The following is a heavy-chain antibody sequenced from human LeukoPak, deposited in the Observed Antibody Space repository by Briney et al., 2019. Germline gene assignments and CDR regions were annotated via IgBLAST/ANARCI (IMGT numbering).Heavy chain of an antibody. Sequence: PSETLSLTCTVSGGSISSYYWSWIRQPPGKGLEWIGYIYYSGSTNYNPSLKSRVTISVDTSKNQFSLKLSSVTAADTAVYYCARDRDFWGFDPWGQGTLVTVSS. V-gene: IGHV4-59*01. D-gene: IGHD3-3*01. CDR2: IYYSGST. CDR1: GGSISSYY. CDR3: ARDRDFWGFDP. J-gene: IGHJ5*02.